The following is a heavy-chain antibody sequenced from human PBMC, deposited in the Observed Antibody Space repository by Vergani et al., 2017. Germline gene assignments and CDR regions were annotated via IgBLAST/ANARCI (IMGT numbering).Heavy chain of an antibody. Sequence: VQLVESGGVVVQPGRSLRLSCTSSGFTFSTYAMHWVRQAPGKGLEWVAIIYYDGSKKYYADSVKGRFTISRDNSRNTLDLLMSSLRAEDTAIYYCVREGSYCGSTTCRNPSYVYYYHMDVWGEGTTVTVSS. CDR1: GFTFSTYA. V-gene: IGHV3-33*01. CDR3: VREGSYCGSTTCRNPSYVYYYHMDV. CDR2: IYYDGSKK. J-gene: IGHJ6*03. D-gene: IGHD2-21*01.